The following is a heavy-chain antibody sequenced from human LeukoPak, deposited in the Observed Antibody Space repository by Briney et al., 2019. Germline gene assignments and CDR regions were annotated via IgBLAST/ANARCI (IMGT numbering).Heavy chain of an antibody. V-gene: IGHV3-30*02. Sequence: GGSVRLSCAASGFTCSSYDMHWGGQAPGKVLEWVAFIRNDGSNKYYADSCKGRFTISRDNSKHTLSVHMHSLRADDTDLYSCAHGDCTSTISYPFDSWGKGTMVTVS. J-gene: IGHJ4*02. CDR3: AHGDCTSTISYPFDS. D-gene: IGHD2-2*01. CDR2: IRNDGSNK. CDR1: GFTCSSYD.